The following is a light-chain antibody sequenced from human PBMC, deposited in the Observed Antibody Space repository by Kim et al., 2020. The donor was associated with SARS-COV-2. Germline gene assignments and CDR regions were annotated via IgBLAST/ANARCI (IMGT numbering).Light chain of an antibody. J-gene: IGKJ4*01. CDR1: QDIADY. CDR3: QQYDNIILT. Sequence: DIQMTQSPPSLSASVGDTVTITCQASQDIADYLNWYQQKPGKAPKLLIYGASNLEAGVPSRFSGGGSGTDFTFTISSLQPEDIATYYCQQYDNIILTFGGGTKVDIK. V-gene: IGKV1-33*01. CDR2: GAS.